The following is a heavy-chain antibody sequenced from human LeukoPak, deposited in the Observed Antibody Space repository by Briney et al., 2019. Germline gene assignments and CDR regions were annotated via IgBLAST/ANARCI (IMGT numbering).Heavy chain of an antibody. V-gene: IGHV3-23*01. CDR3: AKGLLWFGELLYPLIFDY. Sequence: PGGSLRLTCAASGFTFSSYGMSWVRQAPGKGLEWVSAISGSGGSTYYADSVKGRFTISRDNSKNTLYLQMNSLRAEDTAVYYCAKGLLWFGELLYPLIFDYWGQGTLVTVSS. D-gene: IGHD3-10*01. CDR2: ISGSGGST. CDR1: GFTFSSYG. J-gene: IGHJ4*02.